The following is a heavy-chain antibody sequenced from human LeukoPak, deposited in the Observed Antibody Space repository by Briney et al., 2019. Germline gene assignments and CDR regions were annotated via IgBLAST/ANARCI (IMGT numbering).Heavy chain of an antibody. CDR1: GFTLSRYW. CDR3: AKDLAADY. V-gene: IGHV3-7*01. Sequence: GGSLRLSCAASGFTLSRYWMSWVRQAPGKGLERVANIKEDGSEKYYVDSVKGRFTISRDNAKNSLYLQMNSLRAEDTAVYYCAKDLAADYWGQGTLVTVSS. J-gene: IGHJ4*02. D-gene: IGHD6-25*01. CDR2: IKEDGSEK.